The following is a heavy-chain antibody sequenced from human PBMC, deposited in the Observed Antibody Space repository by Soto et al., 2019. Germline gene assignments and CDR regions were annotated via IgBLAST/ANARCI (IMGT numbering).Heavy chain of an antibody. CDR1: GYTLTELS. Sequence: ASVKVSCKVSGYTLTELSMHWVRQAPGKGLEWMGGFDPEDGETIYAQKFQGRVTMTEDTSTDTAYMELSSLRSEDTAVYYCATDLGITGPIDYWGQGXLVTVYS. J-gene: IGHJ4*02. CDR3: ATDLGITGPIDY. V-gene: IGHV1-24*01. CDR2: FDPEDGET. D-gene: IGHD1-20*01.